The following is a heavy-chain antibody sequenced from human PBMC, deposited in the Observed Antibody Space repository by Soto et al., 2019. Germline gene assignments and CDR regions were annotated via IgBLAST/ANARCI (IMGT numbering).Heavy chain of an antibody. CDR3: AKRGRASAGTGYYYGMDV. J-gene: IGHJ6*02. CDR1: GFTFSSDA. CDR2: ISGSGGST. V-gene: IGHV3-23*01. D-gene: IGHD6-13*01. Sequence: EVQLLESGGGLVQPGGSLRLSCAASGFTFSSDAMSWVRQAPGKGLEWVSAISGSGGSTYYADSVKGRFTISRDNSKNTLYLQMNSLRAEDTAVYYCAKRGRASAGTGYYYGMDVWGQGTTVTVSS.